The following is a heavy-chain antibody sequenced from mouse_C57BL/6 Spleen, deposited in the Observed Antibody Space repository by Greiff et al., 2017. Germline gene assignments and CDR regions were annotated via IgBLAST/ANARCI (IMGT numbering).Heavy chain of an antibody. V-gene: IGHV1-39*01. J-gene: IGHJ2*01. CDR3: AIPYDYDGGGFDY. CDR1: GYSFTDYN. Sequence: SGPELVKPGASVKISCKASGYSFTDYNMNWVKQSHGKSLEWVGVINPNYGTTSYNQKFKGKATLTVDPSSSTAYMQLNSLTSEDSAVYYCAIPYDYDGGGFDYWGQGTTLTVSS. D-gene: IGHD2-4*01. CDR2: INPNYGTT.